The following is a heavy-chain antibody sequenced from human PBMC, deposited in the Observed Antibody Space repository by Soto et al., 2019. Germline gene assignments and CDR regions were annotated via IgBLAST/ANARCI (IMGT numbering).Heavy chain of an antibody. CDR2: INHSGST. J-gene: IGHJ1*01. CDR1: GGSFSGYY. Sequence: PSETLSLTCAVYGGSFSGYYWSWIRQPPGKGLEWIGEINHSGSTNYNPSLKSRVTISVDTSKNQFSLKLSSVTAADTAVYYCARDDRIAAAVFQHWGQGTLVTAPQ. CDR3: ARDDRIAAAVFQH. V-gene: IGHV4-34*01. D-gene: IGHD6-13*01.